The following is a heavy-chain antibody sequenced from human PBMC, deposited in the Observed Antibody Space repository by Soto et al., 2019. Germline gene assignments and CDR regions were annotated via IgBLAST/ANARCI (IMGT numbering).Heavy chain of an antibody. Sequence: GGSLRLSCAASGFTFSSYAMSWVRQAPGKGLEWVSAISGSGGSTYYADSVKGRFTISRDNSKNTLYLQMDSLRAEDTAVYYCAKERWWGLREYGMDVWGQGTTVTVSS. CDR1: GFTFSSYA. D-gene: IGHD2-15*01. CDR2: ISGSGGST. V-gene: IGHV3-23*01. J-gene: IGHJ6*02. CDR3: AKERWWGLREYGMDV.